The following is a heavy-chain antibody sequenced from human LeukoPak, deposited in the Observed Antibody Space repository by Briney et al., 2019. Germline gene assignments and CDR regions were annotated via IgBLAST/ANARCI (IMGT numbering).Heavy chain of an antibody. J-gene: IGHJ4*02. Sequence: SETLSLTCTVSGGSISRYYWSWIRQPPGKGLEWIGYIYYSGSANYNSSLKSRVTISADTSKNQFSLKLSSVTAADTAVYYCARADGYNQEIDYWGQGTLVTVSS. CDR1: GGSISRYY. CDR2: IYYSGSA. CDR3: ARADGYNQEIDY. V-gene: IGHV4-59*01. D-gene: IGHD5-24*01.